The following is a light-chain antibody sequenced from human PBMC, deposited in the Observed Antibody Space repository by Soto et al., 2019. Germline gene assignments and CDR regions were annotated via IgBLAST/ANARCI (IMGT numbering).Light chain of an antibody. CDR1: HSLLHSNGYNY. J-gene: IGKJ2*01. CDR2: FAS. CDR3: MHAIQPPRT. Sequence: DIVMTQSPLSLPVTPGEPASISCRSSHSLLHSNGYNYLDWYLQKPGQSPQLLIHFASNRASGVLDRFRGSGSGTDFTLKISRVEAEDVGVYYCMHAIQPPRTFGQGTKLEIK. V-gene: IGKV2-28*01.